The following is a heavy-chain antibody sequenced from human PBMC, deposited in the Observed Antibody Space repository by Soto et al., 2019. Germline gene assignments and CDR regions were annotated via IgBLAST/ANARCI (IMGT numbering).Heavy chain of an antibody. CDR1: GGPFISYA. Sequence: SVKVSCTASGGPFISYAIIWVRQAPGQGLEWMGGIIPIFGTANYAQKFQGRVTITADESTSTAYMELSSLRSEDTAVYYCARGRVNWNKRPAYYYYGMDVCGQGTTVTVSS. D-gene: IGHD1-1*01. CDR3: ARGRVNWNKRPAYYYYGMDV. CDR2: IIPIFGTA. V-gene: IGHV1-69*01. J-gene: IGHJ6*02.